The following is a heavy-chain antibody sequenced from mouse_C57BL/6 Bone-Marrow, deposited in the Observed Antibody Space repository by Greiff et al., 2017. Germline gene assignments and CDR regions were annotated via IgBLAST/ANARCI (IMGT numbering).Heavy chain of an antibody. CDR1: GYSITSGYY. V-gene: IGHV3-6*01. CDR3: ARVGITSRVANWYFDG. J-gene: IGHJ1*03. CDR2: ISYDGSN. Sequence: EVKLQEPGPGLVKPSQSLSLTCTVTGYSITSGYYWNGIRQFPGNKLGWRGYISYDGSNNYNPSLKNRITITRDTSKNKAFMKLNSVTTEDTATXYCARVGITSRVANWYFDGWGTGTTVTVSS. D-gene: IGHD1-1*01.